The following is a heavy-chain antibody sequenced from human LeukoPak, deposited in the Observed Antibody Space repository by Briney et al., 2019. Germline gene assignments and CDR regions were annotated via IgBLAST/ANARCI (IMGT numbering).Heavy chain of an antibody. D-gene: IGHD1-26*01. Sequence: SETLSLTCTVSGGSISSSSYYWSWIRQPPGKGLEWIGEINHSGSTNHNPSLKSRVTISVDTSKNQFSLKLSSVTAADTAVYYCARGVGATFPDWGQGTLVTVSS. J-gene: IGHJ4*02. CDR3: ARGVGATFPD. CDR1: GGSISSSSYY. V-gene: IGHV4-39*07. CDR2: INHSGST.